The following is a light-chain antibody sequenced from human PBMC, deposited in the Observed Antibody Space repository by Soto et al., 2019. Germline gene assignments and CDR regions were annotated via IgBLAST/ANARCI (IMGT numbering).Light chain of an antibody. CDR3: QSYDSSLSGSV. V-gene: IGLV1-40*01. CDR1: SSNIGAGYD. CDR2: GNS. J-gene: IGLJ7*01. Sequence: QSVLTQPPSVSGAPGQRVTISCTGSSSNIGAGYDVHWYQQLPGTGPKLLIYGNSNRPSGVPDRFSGSKSGTSASLAITGLQAEDEADYYCQSYDSSLSGSVIGGGTQLTVL.